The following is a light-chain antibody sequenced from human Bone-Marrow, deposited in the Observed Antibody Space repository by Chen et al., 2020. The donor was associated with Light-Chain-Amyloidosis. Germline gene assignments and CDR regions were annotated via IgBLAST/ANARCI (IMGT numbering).Light chain of an antibody. Sequence: QSALTQPASVAGSPGQSITISCTGTRSDIGSFNLVSWYQHHPDKAPKLIIYKVEKRPSGVSNRFSGSRSGNTASLTISGLQADDEAAYYCCSYAGASTYVFGTGTEVTVL. CDR3: CSYAGASTYV. V-gene: IGLV2-23*02. J-gene: IGLJ1*01. CDR1: RSDIGSFNL. CDR2: KVE.